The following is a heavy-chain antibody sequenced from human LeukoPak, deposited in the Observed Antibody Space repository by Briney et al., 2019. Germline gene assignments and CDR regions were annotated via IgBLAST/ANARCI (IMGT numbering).Heavy chain of an antibody. Sequence: GGSLRLSCAASGFTFSSYGMSWVRQAPGKGLEWVSAIGGRDGSTYYADSVKGRFTISRDNSKNTLYVQMNSLRAEDTAVYYCARETRFPVTAAQFLDYWGQGTPVTVSS. CDR2: IGGRDGST. D-gene: IGHD2-21*02. V-gene: IGHV3-23*01. J-gene: IGHJ4*02. CDR1: GFTFSSYG. CDR3: ARETRFPVTAAQFLDY.